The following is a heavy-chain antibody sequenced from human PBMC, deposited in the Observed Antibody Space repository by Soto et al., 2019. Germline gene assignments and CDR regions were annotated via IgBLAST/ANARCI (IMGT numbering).Heavy chain of an antibody. CDR2: VFYTGMA. J-gene: IGHJ6*02. CDR3: ARDGDGRMTTNPYYYNGMDV. D-gene: IGHD4-4*01. V-gene: IGHV4-59*01. Sequence: SETLSLTCTVSGGSLGSYYWSWVRQPPGKGLDGIGYVFYTGMANYNASLKSRVSISLDTSNYQFSLKLSSVTAADTAVYYCARDGDGRMTTNPYYYNGMDVWGPGTTVTVSS. CDR1: GGSLGSYY.